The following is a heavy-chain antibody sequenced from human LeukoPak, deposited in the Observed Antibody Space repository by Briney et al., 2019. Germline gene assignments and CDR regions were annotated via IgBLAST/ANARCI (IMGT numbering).Heavy chain of an antibody. J-gene: IGHJ4*02. CDR2: IYHSGST. V-gene: IGHV4-38-2*01. CDR1: GYSISSGYY. D-gene: IGHD1-1*01. CDR3: ARHWRASTWFDY. Sequence: SETLSLTCVVSGYSISSGYYWGWIRQPPGKGLEWIGGIYHSGSTYYNPSLKSRVTISVDTSKNPFSLKVSSVTAADTAVYYCARHWRASTWFDYWGQGTLVTVSS.